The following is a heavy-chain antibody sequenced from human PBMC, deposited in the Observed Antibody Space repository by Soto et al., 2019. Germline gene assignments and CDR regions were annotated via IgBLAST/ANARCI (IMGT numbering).Heavy chain of an antibody. J-gene: IGHJ4*02. V-gene: IGHV4-4*02. CDR2: IYHSGST. Sequence: SETLSLTCAVSGGSISSSNWWSWVRQPPGKGLEWIGEIYHSGSTNYNPSLKSRVTILVDKSKNQFSLKLSSVTAADTAVYYCARDRVGEFDYWGQGTLVTVSS. D-gene: IGHD1-26*01. CDR1: GGSISSSNW. CDR3: ARDRVGEFDY.